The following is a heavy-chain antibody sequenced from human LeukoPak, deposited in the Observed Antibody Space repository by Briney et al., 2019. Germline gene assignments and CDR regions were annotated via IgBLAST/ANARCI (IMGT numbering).Heavy chain of an antibody. J-gene: IGHJ5*02. CDR3: ARGQYCSSTSCYPWFDP. Sequence: SETLSLTCAVSGGSISSGGYSWSWIRQPPGKGLEWIGYIYHSGSTYYNPSLKSRVTISVDTSKNQFSLKLSSVTAADTAVYYCARGQYCSSTSCYPWFDPWGQGTLVTVSS. D-gene: IGHD2-2*01. V-gene: IGHV4-30-2*01. CDR1: GGSISSGGYS. CDR2: IYHSGST.